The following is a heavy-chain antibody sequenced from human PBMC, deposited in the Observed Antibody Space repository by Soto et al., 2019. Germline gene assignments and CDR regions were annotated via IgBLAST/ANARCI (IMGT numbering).Heavy chain of an antibody. CDR2: IIPIFGTA. J-gene: IGHJ5*02. CDR3: ARVGCSGGSCYQPNWFDP. CDR1: GGTFSSYA. V-gene: IGHV1-69*06. D-gene: IGHD2-15*01. Sequence: GASVKVSCKASGGTFSSYAISWVRQAPGQGLEWMGGIIPIFGTANYAQKFQGRVTITADKSTSTAYMELSSLRSEDTAVYYCARVGCSGGSCYQPNWFDPWGQGTLVTVSS.